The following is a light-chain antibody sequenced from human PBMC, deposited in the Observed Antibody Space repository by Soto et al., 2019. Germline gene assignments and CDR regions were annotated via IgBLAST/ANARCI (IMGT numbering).Light chain of an antibody. CDR1: QSVSSK. Sequence: EIVMTQSPATLSVSPGERVTLSCRASQSVSSKLAWYQQKPGQAPRLLIYGAFTRATGIPARFSGSGSGTEFTLTISTLQSEDFAVYYCQQYNNWPPTFGQGTRLEIK. J-gene: IGKJ5*01. CDR2: GAF. CDR3: QQYNNWPPT. V-gene: IGKV3-15*01.